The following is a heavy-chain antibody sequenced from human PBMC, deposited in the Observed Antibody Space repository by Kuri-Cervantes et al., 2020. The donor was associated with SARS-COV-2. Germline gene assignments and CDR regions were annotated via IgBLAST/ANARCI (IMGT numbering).Heavy chain of an antibody. J-gene: IGHJ4*02. V-gene: IGHV3-33*06. CDR2: IWYDGSNK. Sequence: GESLKISCAASGFTFSSYGMHWVRQAPGKGLEWVAVIWYDGSNKYYADSVKGRFTISRDNSKNTLYLQMNSLRAEDTAVYYCAKLNPSYDSSGYTARDYWGQGTLVTVSS. CDR3: AKLNPSYDSSGYTARDY. CDR1: GFTFSSYG. D-gene: IGHD3-22*01.